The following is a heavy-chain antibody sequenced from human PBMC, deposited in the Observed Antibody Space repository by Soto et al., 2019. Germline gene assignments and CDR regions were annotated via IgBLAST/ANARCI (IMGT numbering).Heavy chain of an antibody. CDR3: AKDRDGAAAGPTKFYGMDV. J-gene: IGHJ6*02. V-gene: IGHV3-23*01. D-gene: IGHD6-13*01. CDR2: ISGSGDST. CDR1: GFTFSSYA. Sequence: EVQLLESGGGLVQPGGSLRLSCAASGFTFSSYAMSWVRQAPGKGLEWVSVISGSGDSTYYADSVRGRFTISRDNSKNTLYLQMNSLRAADTDVYYCAKDRDGAAAGPTKFYGMDVWGQGTTVTVSS.